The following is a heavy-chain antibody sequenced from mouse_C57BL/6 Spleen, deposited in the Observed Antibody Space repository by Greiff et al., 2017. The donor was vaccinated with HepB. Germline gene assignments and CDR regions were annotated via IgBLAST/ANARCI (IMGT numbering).Heavy chain of an antibody. J-gene: IGHJ4*01. Sequence: QVHVKQSGAELVRPGASVTLSCKASGYTFTDYEMHWVKQTPVHGLEWIGAIDPETGGTAYNQKFKGKAILTADKSSSTAYMELRSLTSEDSAVYYCTLKGAMDYWGQGTSVTVSS. CDR3: TLKGAMDY. V-gene: IGHV1-15*01. D-gene: IGHD1-3*01. CDR1: GYTFTDYE. CDR2: IDPETGGT.